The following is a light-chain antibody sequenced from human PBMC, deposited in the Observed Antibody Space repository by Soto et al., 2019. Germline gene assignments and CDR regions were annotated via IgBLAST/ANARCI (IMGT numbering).Light chain of an antibody. CDR2: LGS. J-gene: IGKJ4*01. CDR3: QQYYSTPLT. CDR1: QVLLHSNGYNY. V-gene: IGKV2-28*01. Sequence: IVMSLSTLSMPVTLQGQAYLSCRSSQVLLHSNGYNYLDWYLQKPGQSPQLLIYLGSNRASGVPARFSGSGSGTDFTLTISSLQAEDVAVYYCQQYYSTPLTFGGGTKVDNK.